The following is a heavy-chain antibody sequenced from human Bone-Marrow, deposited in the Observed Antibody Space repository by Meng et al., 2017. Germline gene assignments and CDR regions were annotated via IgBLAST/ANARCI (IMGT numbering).Heavy chain of an antibody. V-gene: IGHV3-48*03. J-gene: IGHJ3*02. Sequence: GGSLRLSCAASGFTFSSYEMNWVRQAPGKGLEWVSYISSSGSTIYYADSVKGRFTIPRDNAKNSLYLQMNSLRAEDTAVYYCARAYVNYYDSSFSGIDAFDIWGQGTMVTVSS. D-gene: IGHD3-22*01. CDR3: ARAYVNYYDSSFSGIDAFDI. CDR1: GFTFSSYE. CDR2: ISSSGSTI.